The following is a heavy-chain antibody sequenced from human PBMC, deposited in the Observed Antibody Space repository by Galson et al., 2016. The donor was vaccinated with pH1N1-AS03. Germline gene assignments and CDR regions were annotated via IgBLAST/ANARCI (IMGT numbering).Heavy chain of an antibody. CDR1: GDSVSSNIDA. J-gene: IGHJ3*02. V-gene: IGHV6-1*01. CDR2: TYWRSKWYN. Sequence: CAISGDSVSSNIDAWNWIRQSPSGGLEWLGRTYWRSKWYNDYAESVKSRITINPDTSKNQFTLQLNSVTPVDTAVYYCSRGRYSAFDIWGQGTMVTVSS. CDR3: SRGRYSAFDI. D-gene: IGHD1-1*01.